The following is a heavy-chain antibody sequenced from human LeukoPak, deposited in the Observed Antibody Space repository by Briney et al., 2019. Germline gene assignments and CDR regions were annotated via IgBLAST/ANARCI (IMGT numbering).Heavy chain of an antibody. D-gene: IGHD6-13*01. V-gene: IGHV3-64*01. CDR1: GFTFSRYG. Sequence: GGSLRLSCAASGFTFSRYGMHWVRQAPGKGLEYVSSVSGNGGSTYYANSVKGRFIISRDNSKNTLYLQMGSLRAEDMAVYYCAKGQGSWAFDYWAQGTLVTVSS. CDR3: AKGQGSWAFDY. J-gene: IGHJ4*02. CDR2: VSGNGGST.